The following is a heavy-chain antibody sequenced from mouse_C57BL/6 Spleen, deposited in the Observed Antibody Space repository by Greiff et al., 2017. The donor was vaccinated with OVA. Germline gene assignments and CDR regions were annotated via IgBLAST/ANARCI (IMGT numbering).Heavy chain of an antibody. J-gene: IGHJ3*01. Sequence: VQLQQSGPELVKPGASVKISCKASGYTFTDYYMNWVKQSHGKSLEWIGDINPNNGGTSYNQKFKGKATLTVDKSSSTAYMELRSLTSDDSAVYYCAVYGSSFPWFAYWGQGTLVTVSA. D-gene: IGHD1-1*01. V-gene: IGHV1-26*01. CDR1: GYTFTDYY. CDR3: AVYGSSFPWFAY. CDR2: INPNNGGT.